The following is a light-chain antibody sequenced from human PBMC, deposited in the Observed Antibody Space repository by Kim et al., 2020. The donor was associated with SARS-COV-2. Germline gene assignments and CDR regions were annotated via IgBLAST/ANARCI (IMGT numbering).Light chain of an antibody. CDR1: KLGDKY. V-gene: IGLV3-1*01. CDR2: QDS. J-gene: IGLJ3*02. CDR3: QASWV. Sequence: SYELTQPPSVSVSPGQTASITCSGDKLGDKYVCWYQQKPGQSPVLVIYQDSKRPSGIPERFSGSNSGNTATLTISGTQAMDEADYYCQASWVFGGGTQLTVL.